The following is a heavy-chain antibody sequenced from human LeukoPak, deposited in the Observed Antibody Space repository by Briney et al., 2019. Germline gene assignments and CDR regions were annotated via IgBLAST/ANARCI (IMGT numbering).Heavy chain of an antibody. CDR1: GGSFSGYY. CDR2: INHSGST. D-gene: IGHD3-10*01. Sequence: SETLSLTCAVYGGSFSGYYWSWIRQPPGKGLEWIGEINHSGSTNYNPSLKSRVTISVDTSKNQFSLKLSSVTAADTAVYYCAGIDITMVRGAAKAGMDVWGKGTTVTVSS. J-gene: IGHJ6*04. V-gene: IGHV4-34*01. CDR3: AGIDITMVRGAAKAGMDV.